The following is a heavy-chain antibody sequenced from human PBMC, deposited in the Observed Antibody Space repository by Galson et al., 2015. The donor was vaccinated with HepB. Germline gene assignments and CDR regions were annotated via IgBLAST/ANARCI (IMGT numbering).Heavy chain of an antibody. V-gene: IGHV1-2*02. D-gene: IGHD5-12*01. CDR1: GYTFTGYY. CDR3: ASRYSGSQGYYGMDV. J-gene: IGHJ6*02. Sequence: SVKVSCKASGYTFTGYYMHWVRQAPGQGLEWMGWINPNSGGTNYAQKFQGRVTMTRDTSISTAYMELSRLRSDDTAVYYCASRYSGSQGYYGMDVWGQGTTVTVSS. CDR2: INPNSGGT.